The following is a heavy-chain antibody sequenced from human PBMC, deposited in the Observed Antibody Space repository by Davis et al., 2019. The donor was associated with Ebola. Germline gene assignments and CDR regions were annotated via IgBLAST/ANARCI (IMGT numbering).Heavy chain of an antibody. Sequence: SETLSLTCAVYGGSFSGYYWSWIRQPPGKGLEWIGEINHSGSTNYNPSLKSRVTISVDTSKNQFSLKLSSVTAADTAVYYCARTHYSGYLPGFDPWGQGTLVTVSS. CDR3: ARTHYSGYLPGFDP. V-gene: IGHV4-34*01. CDR2: INHSGST. D-gene: IGHD5-12*01. J-gene: IGHJ5*02. CDR1: GGSFSGYY.